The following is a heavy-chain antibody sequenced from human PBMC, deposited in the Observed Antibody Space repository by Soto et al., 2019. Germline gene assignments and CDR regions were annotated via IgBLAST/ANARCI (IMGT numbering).Heavy chain of an antibody. CDR1: GYSFTIYW. D-gene: IGHD3-22*01. CDR3: ARTLDXSGYYFPYYYYYYGMDV. CDR2: IDPSDSYT. J-gene: IGHJ6*02. V-gene: IGHV5-10-1*01. Sequence: GESLKISCKGSGYSFTIYWISWVRQMPGKGLEWMGRIDPSDSYTNYSPSFQGHVTISADKSISTAYLQWSSLKASDTAMYYCARTLDXSGYYFPYYYYYYGMDVWGQGTTVTVSS.